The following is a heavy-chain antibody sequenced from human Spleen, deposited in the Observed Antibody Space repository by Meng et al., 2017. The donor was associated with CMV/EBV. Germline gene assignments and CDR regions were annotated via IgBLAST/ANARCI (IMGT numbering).Heavy chain of an antibody. CDR3: ARHYHYDHDAFDV. V-gene: IGHV3-23*01. Sequence: AASGFTFRNSAMSWVRQLPGKGLEWVSTISDDGGRADYAGAVKGRFTVSRDNSKNTLYLQIDNLSAEDTAVYYCARHYHYDHDAFDVWGLGTMVTVSS. D-gene: IGHD3-22*01. J-gene: IGHJ3*01. CDR1: GFTFRNSA. CDR2: ISDDGGRA.